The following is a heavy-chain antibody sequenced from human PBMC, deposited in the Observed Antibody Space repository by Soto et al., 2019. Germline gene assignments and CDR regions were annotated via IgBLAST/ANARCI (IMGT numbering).Heavy chain of an antibody. J-gene: IGHJ4*02. CDR3: ASSKKLGDLSFNAGLFDY. CDR1: GGSISSYY. Sequence: SETLSLTCTVSGGSISSYYWSWIRQPPGKRLEWIGYIYYSGSTNYNPSLKSRVTISVDTSKNQFSLNLSSVTAADTAVYFCASSKKLGDLSFNAGLFDYWGQGALVTVSS. CDR2: IYYSGST. V-gene: IGHV4-59*01. D-gene: IGHD3-16*02.